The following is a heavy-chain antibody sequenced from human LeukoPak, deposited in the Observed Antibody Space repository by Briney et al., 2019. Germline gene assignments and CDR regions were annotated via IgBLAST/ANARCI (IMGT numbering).Heavy chain of an antibody. Sequence: KPSETLSLTCTVSGYSISSGYYWGWIRQPPGKGLEWIGSIYHSGNTYYNPSLKSRVTISVDTSKNQFSLKLTSVTAADTAVHYCARDNVGGTMDQAFQHWGQGTLVTVSS. CDR3: ARDNVGGTMDQAFQH. V-gene: IGHV4-38-2*02. D-gene: IGHD1-26*01. CDR2: IYHSGNT. CDR1: GYSISSGYY. J-gene: IGHJ1*01.